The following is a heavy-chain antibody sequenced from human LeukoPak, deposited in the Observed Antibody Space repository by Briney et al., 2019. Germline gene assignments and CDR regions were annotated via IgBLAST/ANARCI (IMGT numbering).Heavy chain of an antibody. Sequence: GGSLRLSCAASGFTFSAYWMNWVRQVPGKGLVWVSHINSDGSVTNYADSVKGRFPISRDNAKNTLYLQVNSLRAEDTAVYYCARRWQSNQGDAFDFWGQGTMVTVSS. V-gene: IGHV3-74*01. CDR2: INSDGSVT. J-gene: IGHJ3*01. D-gene: IGHD4-11*01. CDR1: GFTFSAYW. CDR3: ARRWQSNQGDAFDF.